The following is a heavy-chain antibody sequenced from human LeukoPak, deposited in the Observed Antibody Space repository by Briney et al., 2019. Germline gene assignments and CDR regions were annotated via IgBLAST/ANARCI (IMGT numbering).Heavy chain of an antibody. CDR1: GGTFSSYA. J-gene: IGHJ4*02. V-gene: IGHV1-69*13. Sequence: SVKVSCTASGGTFSSYAISWVRQAPGQGLEWMGGIIPIFGTANYAQKFQGRVTITAVESTSTAYMELSSLRSEDTAVYYCARDVWGSGRYGFDYWGQGTLVTVSS. D-gene: IGHD2-15*01. CDR3: ARDVWGSGRYGFDY. CDR2: IIPIFGTA.